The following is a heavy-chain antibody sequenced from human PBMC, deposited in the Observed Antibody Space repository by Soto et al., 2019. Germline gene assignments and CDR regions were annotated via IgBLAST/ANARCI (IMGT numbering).Heavy chain of an antibody. J-gene: IGHJ6*02. V-gene: IGHV1-24*01. CDR3: ATEKAIPRRHEDYYDGMDV. CDR2: FDPEDGET. CDR1: GYTLTELS. Sequence: QVQLVQSGAEVKKPGASVKVSCKVSGYTLTELSMHWVRQAPGKGLEWMGGFDPEDGETIYAQKFQGRVTMTEDTSTDTAYMELSGHRSEDTAVYYCATEKAIPRRHEDYYDGMDVWCQGTTVTVS. D-gene: IGHD2-2*02.